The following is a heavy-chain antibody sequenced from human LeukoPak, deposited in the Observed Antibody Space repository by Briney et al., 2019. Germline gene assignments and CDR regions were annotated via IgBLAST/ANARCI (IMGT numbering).Heavy chain of an antibody. CDR1: GYSFTSYW. D-gene: IGHD5-18*01. Sequence: GESLKISCKGSGYSFTSYWIGWVRQMPGKGREWMGIIYPGDSDTRYSPSFQGQVTISADKSISTAYLQWSSLKASDTAMYYCAKSYSYGYDYFDYWGQGTLVTVSS. CDR2: IYPGDSDT. V-gene: IGHV5-51*01. CDR3: AKSYSYGYDYFDY. J-gene: IGHJ4*02.